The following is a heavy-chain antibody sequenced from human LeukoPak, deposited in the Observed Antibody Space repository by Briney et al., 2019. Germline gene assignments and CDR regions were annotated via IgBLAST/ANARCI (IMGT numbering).Heavy chain of an antibody. D-gene: IGHD3-3*01. CDR3: ARETIFGVVIAPPDY. V-gene: IGHV1-18*01. Sequence: ASVKVSCKASGYTFTSYGISWVRQAPAQGLEWMGWISAYNGNTNYAQKLQGRVTMTTDTSTSTAYMELSSLRSEDTAVYYCARETIFGVVIAPPDYWGQGTLVTVSS. CDR1: GYTFTSYG. CDR2: ISAYNGNT. J-gene: IGHJ4*02.